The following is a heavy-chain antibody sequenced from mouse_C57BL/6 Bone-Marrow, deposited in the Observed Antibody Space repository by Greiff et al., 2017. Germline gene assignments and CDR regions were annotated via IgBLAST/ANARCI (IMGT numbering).Heavy chain of an antibody. V-gene: IGHV1-64*01. D-gene: IGHD2-3*01. CDR1: GYTFTSYW. CDR2: IHPNSGSP. CDR3: ARLKNHDGYYHPGFAY. Sequence: QVQLQQPGAELVKPGASVKLSCKASGYTFTSYWMHWVKQRPGQGLEWIGMIHPNSGSPNYNEKFKSKATLTVDKSSSTAYMQLSSLTSEDSAVYYCARLKNHDGYYHPGFAYWGQGTLVTVSA. J-gene: IGHJ3*01.